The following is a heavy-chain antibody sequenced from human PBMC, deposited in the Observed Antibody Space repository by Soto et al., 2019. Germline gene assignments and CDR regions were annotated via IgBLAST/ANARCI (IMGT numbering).Heavy chain of an antibody. Sequence: QVQLVESGGGVVQPGRSLRLSCAASGFSFSSYGMHWGRQAPGKGLEWVAVIWYDGSQQYYADSVKDRFTISRDNSKNTLYLQMNSLGAGDTAGYYCARDRNKLCLDYWDPGTQVTGSS. V-gene: IGHV3-33*01. J-gene: IGHJ4*02. D-gene: IGHD2-21*01. CDR3: ARDRNKLCLDY. CDR1: GFSFSSYG. CDR2: IWYDGSQQ.